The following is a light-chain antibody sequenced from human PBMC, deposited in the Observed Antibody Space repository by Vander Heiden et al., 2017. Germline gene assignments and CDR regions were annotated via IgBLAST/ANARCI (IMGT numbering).Light chain of an antibody. CDR2: EVD. CDR3: NSYTSLNTIL. V-gene: IGLV2-14*01. Sequence: QSALTQPASVSGSPGQSITTSCTGTGTDVGAYNYVSWYQHTPGKAPKLLIYEVDYRPSGVSDRFSGSKSGTTASLTISGLQAEDEADYYCNSYTSLNTILFGGGTKLTVL. CDR1: GTDVGAYNY. J-gene: IGLJ2*01.